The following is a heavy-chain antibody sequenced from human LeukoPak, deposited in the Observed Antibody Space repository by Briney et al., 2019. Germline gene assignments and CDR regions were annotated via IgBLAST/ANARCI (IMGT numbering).Heavy chain of an antibody. CDR1: GFTFSSYA. J-gene: IGHJ4*02. D-gene: IGHD6-13*01. V-gene: IGHV3-30*04. Sequence: GGSLRLSCAASGFTFSSYAMHWVRQAPGKGLEWVAVISYDGSNKYYADSVKGRFTISRDNSKNTLYLQMNSLRAEDTAVYYCARDIAPRRGAPGGIPDYWGQGTLVTVSS. CDR2: ISYDGSNK. CDR3: ARDIAPRRGAPGGIPDY.